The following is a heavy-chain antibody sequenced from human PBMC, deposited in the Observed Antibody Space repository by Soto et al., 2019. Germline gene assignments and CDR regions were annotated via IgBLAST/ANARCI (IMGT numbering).Heavy chain of an antibody. D-gene: IGHD1-26*01. J-gene: IGHJ6*04. Sequence: ASVKVSCKASGYTFTSYGISWVRQAPGQGLEWMGWISAYNGNTNYAQKLQGRVTMTTDKSTSTAYMELRSLRSDDTAVYYCASGIVGATLLGVYGMDVWGKGTTV. V-gene: IGHV1-18*04. CDR3: ASGIVGATLLGVYGMDV. CDR1: GYTFTSYG. CDR2: ISAYNGNT.